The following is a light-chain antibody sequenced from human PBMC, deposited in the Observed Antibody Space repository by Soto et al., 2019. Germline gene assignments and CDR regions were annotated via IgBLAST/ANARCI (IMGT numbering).Light chain of an antibody. J-gene: IGKJ1*01. CDR3: QQHNNWWT. V-gene: IGKV3-15*01. Sequence: EIVMTQSPATLSVSPGERATLSCRASQSVSSNFAWYQQKRGQAPRLLIYGATTRATGIPARFSGSGSGTEFSLTISSLQSEDFEVDYCQQHNNWWTFGHGTKVEIK. CDR1: QSVSSN. CDR2: GAT.